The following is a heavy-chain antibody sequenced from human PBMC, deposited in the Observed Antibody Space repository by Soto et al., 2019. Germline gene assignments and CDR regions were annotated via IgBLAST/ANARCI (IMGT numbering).Heavy chain of an antibody. CDR1: GFTFRNYA. CDR3: AQLFLLGLDPFDY. CDR2: ISTSGGST. V-gene: IGHV3-23*01. Sequence: EVQLLESGGGLVQPGGSLRLSCVASGFTFRNYAMSWVRQSPGKGLEWVSSISTSGGSTYYADSVKGRFTISRDNSKNPLYLQCNNLSAEDTAVYYCAQLFLLGLDPFDYWGQRTLVTVSS. D-gene: IGHD3-9*01. J-gene: IGHJ4*02.